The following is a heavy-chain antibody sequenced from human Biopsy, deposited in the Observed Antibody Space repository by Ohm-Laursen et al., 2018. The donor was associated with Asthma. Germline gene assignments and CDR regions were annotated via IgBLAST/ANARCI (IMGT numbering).Heavy chain of an antibody. CDR3: ARAVDYSHYYGIDV. J-gene: IGHJ6*02. D-gene: IGHD3-10*01. CDR2: ISVYNGNT. V-gene: IGHV1-18*01. Sequence: SVKVSCKTTGYTFNSAGITWVRQAPGQGLEWMGWISVYNGNTKVAQKLQDRVTMITDTSTSTAYMELRSLRSDDTAVYFCARAVDYSHYYGIDVWGQGTTVTVS. CDR1: GYTFNSAG.